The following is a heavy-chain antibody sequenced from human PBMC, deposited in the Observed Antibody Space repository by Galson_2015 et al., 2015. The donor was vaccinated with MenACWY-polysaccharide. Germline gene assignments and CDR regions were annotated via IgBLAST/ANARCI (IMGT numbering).Heavy chain of an antibody. Sequence: SVKVSCKASGYTFSSYDINWVRQATGQGLEWMGWMNPNSGNIGYAQKFQGRVTMTRNTSISTVYMELSSLRSEYTAMYYCARVKPSPGQQPHAYWGQGTLLTVSS. D-gene: IGHD5-18*01. CDR1: GYTFSSYD. J-gene: IGHJ4*02. V-gene: IGHV1-8*01. CDR3: ARVKPSPGQQPHAY. CDR2: MNPNSGNI.